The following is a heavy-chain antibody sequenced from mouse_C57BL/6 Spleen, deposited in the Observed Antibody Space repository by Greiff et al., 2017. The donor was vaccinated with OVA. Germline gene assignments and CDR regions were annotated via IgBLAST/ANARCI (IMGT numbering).Heavy chain of an antibody. J-gene: IGHJ1*03. CDR2: ISNGGGST. Sequence: EVQVVESGGGLVQPGGSLKLSCAASGFTFSDYYMYWVRQTPEKRLEWVAYISNGGGSTYYPDTVKGRFTISRDNAKNTLYLQMSRLKAEDTAMYYCARVYYDYDVWYFDVWGTGTTVTVSS. CDR3: ARVYYDYDVWYFDV. CDR1: GFTFSDYY. V-gene: IGHV5-12*01. D-gene: IGHD2-4*01.